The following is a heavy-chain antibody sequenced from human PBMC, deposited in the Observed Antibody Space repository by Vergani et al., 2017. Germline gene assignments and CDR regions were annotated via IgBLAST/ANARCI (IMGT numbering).Heavy chain of an antibody. CDR3: ASPNGDVRGWYFDY. D-gene: IGHD4-17*01. J-gene: IGHJ4*02. CDR1: GGSFSGYY. V-gene: IGHV4-34*01. Sequence: QVQLQQWGAGLLKPSETLSLTCAVYGGSFSGYYWSWIRQPPGKGLEWIGEINHSGSTYYNPSLKSRVTISVDTSKNQFSLKLSSVTAADTAVYYCASPNGDVRGWYFDYWGQGTLVTVSS. CDR2: INHSGST.